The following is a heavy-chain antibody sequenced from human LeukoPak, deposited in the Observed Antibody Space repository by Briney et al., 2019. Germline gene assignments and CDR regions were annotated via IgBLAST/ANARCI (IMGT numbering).Heavy chain of an antibody. CDR1: GASINSGGYY. CDR3: ARGGRHTHWYDP. Sequence: SETLSLACTVSGASINSGGYYWTWIRQRPGKDLEWIGYIHNSGTIYYNPSLKSRLNIFIETSKNQFSLRLTSVTAADTALYYCARGGRHTHWYDPWGQGTLVTVSS. D-gene: IGHD1-26*01. V-gene: IGHV4-31*03. J-gene: IGHJ5*02. CDR2: IHNSGTI.